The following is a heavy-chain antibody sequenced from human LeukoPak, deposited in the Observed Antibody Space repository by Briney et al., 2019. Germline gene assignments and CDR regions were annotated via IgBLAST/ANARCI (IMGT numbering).Heavy chain of an antibody. J-gene: IGHJ6*03. D-gene: IGHD3-10*01. Sequence: SETLSLTCTASGGSISLYYWNWIRQPAGKGLEWIGRIFTSGITNYNPSLKSRVTMSVDTSKSQFSLALSSVTAADTAVYYCAREISGSYYNPLGYMDVWGKGTTVTVAS. CDR3: AREISGSYYNPLGYMDV. CDR1: GGSISLYY. CDR2: IFTSGIT. V-gene: IGHV4-4*07.